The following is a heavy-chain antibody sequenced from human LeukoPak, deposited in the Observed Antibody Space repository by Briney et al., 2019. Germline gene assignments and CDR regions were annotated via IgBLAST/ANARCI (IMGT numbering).Heavy chain of an antibody. Sequence: GGSLRLSCAASGFTFSSYSMNWVRQAPGKGLEWVSSIISSSSYIYYADSVKGRFTISRDNAKNSLYLQMNSLRAEDTAVYYCARDWFVVVPAAIWDDWFDPWGQGTLVTVSS. CDR3: ARDWFVVVPAAIWDDWFDP. D-gene: IGHD2-2*02. J-gene: IGHJ5*02. CDR2: IISSSSYI. V-gene: IGHV3-21*01. CDR1: GFTFSSYS.